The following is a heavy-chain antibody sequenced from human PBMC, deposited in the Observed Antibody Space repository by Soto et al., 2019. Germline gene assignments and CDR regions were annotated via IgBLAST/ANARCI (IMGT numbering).Heavy chain of an antibody. CDR2: IYSETTGGST. J-gene: IGHJ4*02. Sequence: GSLRLSRXASGVNVRNNFMTWVRQAPGKGLEWVSAIYSETTGGSTYYADSVRGRFTISRDNSKNTLFLQMNSLRVEDTAVYYCTSGHTTTGRVYWGQGTLVTVSS. V-gene: IGHV3-53*01. CDR1: GVNVRNNF. D-gene: IGHD1-1*01. CDR3: TSGHTTTGRVY.